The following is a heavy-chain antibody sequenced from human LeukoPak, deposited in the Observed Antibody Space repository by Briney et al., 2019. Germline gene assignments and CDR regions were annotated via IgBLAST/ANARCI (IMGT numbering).Heavy chain of an antibody. CDR2: IYSGGST. J-gene: IGHJ6*03. CDR3: AKDEVVPGYYYTDV. Sequence: GGSLSLSCAASGFTVSSNYMSWVRQAPGKGLEWVSIIYSGGSTFYADSVKGRFTISRDNSKNTLYLQMNSLNAEDTAVYYCAKDEVVPGYYYTDVWGRGTTVTISS. V-gene: IGHV3-53*01. D-gene: IGHD2-2*01. CDR1: GFTVSSNY.